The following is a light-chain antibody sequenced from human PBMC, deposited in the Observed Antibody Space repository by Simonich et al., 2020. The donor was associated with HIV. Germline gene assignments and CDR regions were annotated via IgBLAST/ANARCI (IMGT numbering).Light chain of an antibody. CDR3: QHYNNWPFT. Sequence: EIVMTQSPATLSVSLGERATLSCRASQSVSGNLAWYQQKPGQAPRLLIYGASTRAGGIPARFSGSGSGTEFTLTISTIQSEDFAVYHCQHYNNWPFTFGPGTKVDIK. CDR1: QSVSGN. CDR2: GAS. J-gene: IGKJ3*01. V-gene: IGKV3-15*01.